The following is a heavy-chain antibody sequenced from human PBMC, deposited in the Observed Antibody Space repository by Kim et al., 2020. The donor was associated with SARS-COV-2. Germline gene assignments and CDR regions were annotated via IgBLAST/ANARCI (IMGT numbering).Heavy chain of an antibody. Sequence: SVKGRFTISRDKSKTTLYLQMNSLRAEDTAVYYCARPLDNSSGWYAGLDYWGQGTLVTVSS. CDR3: ARPLDNSSGWYAGLDY. V-gene: IGHV3-30*01. J-gene: IGHJ4*02. D-gene: IGHD6-19*01.